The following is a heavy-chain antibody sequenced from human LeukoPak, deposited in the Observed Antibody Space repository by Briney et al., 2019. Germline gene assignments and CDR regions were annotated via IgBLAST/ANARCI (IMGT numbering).Heavy chain of an antibody. D-gene: IGHD6-13*01. CDR2: ISWNSSSI. V-gene: IGHV3-9*01. J-gene: IGHJ4*02. CDR1: GFTFDDYA. CDR3: AKTTGGHSSSWYDYSFDY. Sequence: GRSLRLSCAASGFTFDDYAMHWVRQAPGKGLEWVSGISWNSSSIGYADSVKGRFTISRDNAKNSLYLQMNSLRAEDTALYYCAKTTGGHSSSWYDYSFDYWGQGTLVTVSS.